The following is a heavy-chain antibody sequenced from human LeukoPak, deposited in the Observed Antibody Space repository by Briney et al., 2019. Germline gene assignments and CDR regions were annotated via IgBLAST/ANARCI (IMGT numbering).Heavy chain of an antibody. CDR2: IYSGGST. CDR1: GFTVSSNY. Sequence: GGSLRLSCAASGFTVSSNYMSWVRQAPGKGLEWVSVIYSGGSTYYADSVKGRFTISRDNSKNTLYLQMNSLRAEDTAVYYCARVPSYSSSWKIGYYFDYWGQGTLVTVSS. CDR3: ARVPSYSSSWKIGYYFDY. V-gene: IGHV3-66*01. J-gene: IGHJ4*02. D-gene: IGHD6-13*01.